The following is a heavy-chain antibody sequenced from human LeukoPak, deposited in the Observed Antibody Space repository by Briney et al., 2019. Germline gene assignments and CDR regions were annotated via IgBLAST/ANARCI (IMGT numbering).Heavy chain of an antibody. Sequence: SETLSLTCAVYGGSFSGYYWSWIRQPPGKGLEWIGEINHSGSTNYNPSLKSRVTISVDTSKNQFSLKLSSVTAADTAVYYCARRTYCSGGRCYGENWFDPWGQGTLVTVSS. CDR2: INHSGST. CDR3: ARRTYCSGGRCYGENWFDP. CDR1: GGSFSGYY. V-gene: IGHV4-34*01. J-gene: IGHJ5*02. D-gene: IGHD2-15*01.